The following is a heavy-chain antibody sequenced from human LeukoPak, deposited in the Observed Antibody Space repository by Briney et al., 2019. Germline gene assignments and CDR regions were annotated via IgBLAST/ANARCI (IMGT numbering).Heavy chain of an antibody. CDR1: GFTFSSYA. CDR2: ISGGGGST. J-gene: IGHJ4*02. V-gene: IGHV3-23*01. Sequence: GGSLGLSCAASGFTFSSYAMSWVRQAPGKGLEWVSAISGGGGSTYYADSVKGRFTISRDNSKNTPYLQMNSLRAEDTAVYYCAKDRIYNRDDYWGQGTLVTVSS. CDR3: AKDRIYNRDDY. D-gene: IGHD1-1*01.